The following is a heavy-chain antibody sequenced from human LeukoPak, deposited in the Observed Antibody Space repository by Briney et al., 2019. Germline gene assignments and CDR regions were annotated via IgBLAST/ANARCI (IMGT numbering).Heavy chain of an antibody. CDR1: GFTVSSNY. CDR2: ISGSDGST. CDR3: AKDSAKKYDDY. J-gene: IGHJ4*02. Sequence: PGGSLRLSCAASGFTVSSNYMSWVRQAPGKGLEWVSGISGSDGSTNYADSVKGRLTISRENSKNTPYLQMNSLRAEDTAVYYCAKDSAKKYDDYWGQGTLVTVSS. V-gene: IGHV3-23*01. D-gene: IGHD2/OR15-2a*01.